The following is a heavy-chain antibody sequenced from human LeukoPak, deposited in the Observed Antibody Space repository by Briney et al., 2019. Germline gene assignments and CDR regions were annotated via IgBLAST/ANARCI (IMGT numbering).Heavy chain of an antibody. CDR1: GFTFSSYN. CDR3: AKDHYSGSWSTPFDY. Sequence: GGSLRLSCAASGFTFSSYNINWVRQAPGKGLEWVSYISSSRRTISYADSVKGRFIISRDSSKNTLYLQMNSLRAEDTAVYYCAKDHYSGSWSTPFDYWGQGTLVTVSS. CDR2: ISSSRRTI. J-gene: IGHJ4*02. D-gene: IGHD6-13*01. V-gene: IGHV3-48*01.